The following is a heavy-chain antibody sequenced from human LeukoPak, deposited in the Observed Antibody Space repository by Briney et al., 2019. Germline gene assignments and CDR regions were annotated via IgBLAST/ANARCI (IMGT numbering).Heavy chain of an antibody. V-gene: IGHV3-33*01. CDR2: IWYDGSNK. J-gene: IGHJ4*02. Sequence: PGRSLRLSCAASGFTFSSYGMHWVRQAPGKGLEWVAVIWYDGSNKYYADSVKGRFTISRDNSKNTLYLQMNSLRAEDTAVYYCARGGELEYYFDYWGQGTLVTVSS. CDR1: GFTFSSYG. D-gene: IGHD1-1*01. CDR3: ARGGELEYYFDY.